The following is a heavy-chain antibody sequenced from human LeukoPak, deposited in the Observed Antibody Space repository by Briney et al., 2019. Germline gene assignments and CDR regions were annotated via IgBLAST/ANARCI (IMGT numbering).Heavy chain of an antibody. CDR2: ISYDGGNK. J-gene: IGHJ4*02. CDR1: GFTFSSYA. CDR3: ARWTYYYDSSGYWGTPFDY. V-gene: IGHV3-30-3*01. Sequence: GGSLRLSCAASGFTFSSYAMHWVRQAPGKGLEWVAVISYDGGNKYYADSVKGRFTISRDNSKNTLYLQMNSLRAEDTAVYYCARWTYYYDSSGYWGTPFDYWGQGTLVTVSS. D-gene: IGHD3-22*01.